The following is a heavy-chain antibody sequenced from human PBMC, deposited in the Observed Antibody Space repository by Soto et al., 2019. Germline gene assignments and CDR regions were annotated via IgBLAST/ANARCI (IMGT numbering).Heavy chain of an antibody. CDR3: ARGLDYGGWFDP. V-gene: IGHV1-69*02. CDR1: GGTLSNYP. Sequence: QVQLVQSGAEVKKPGSSVKVSCKASGGTLSNYPINWVRQAPGQGLEWMGRIIPILGIANYAPKFQGRVTITADKSTSTAYMELSSLRSDDTAVYYCARGLDYGGWFDPWGQGTLVTVSS. D-gene: IGHD4-17*01. J-gene: IGHJ5*02. CDR2: IIPILGIA.